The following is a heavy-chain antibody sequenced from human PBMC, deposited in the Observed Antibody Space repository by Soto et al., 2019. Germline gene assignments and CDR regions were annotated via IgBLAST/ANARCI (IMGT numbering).Heavy chain of an antibody. CDR3: ARHEATYYNFYGMDV. J-gene: IGHJ6*02. CDR1: GYSFTTYW. CDR2: IHPGESDT. Sequence: GESLKISCKSYGYSFTTYWIAWVRQMPGKGLEWMGSIHPGESDTRYSPSFQGQVTISADRSITTAYLQWSSLKASDTAMYYCARHEATYYNFYGMDVCGQCTTVTVSS. V-gene: IGHV5-51*01.